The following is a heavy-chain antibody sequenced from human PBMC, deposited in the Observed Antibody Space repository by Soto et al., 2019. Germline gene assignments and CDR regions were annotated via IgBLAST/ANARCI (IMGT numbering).Heavy chain of an antibody. CDR2: IVVGSGNT. J-gene: IGHJ4*02. CDR1: GFTFTSSA. D-gene: IGHD3-16*01. Sequence: SVKVSCKASGFTFTSSAMQWVRQARGQRLEWIGWIVVGSGNTNYAQKFQERVTITRDMSTSTAYMELSSLRSEDTAVYYCAATRVYDYIWGRPPGPLDCGGQGTLVTVSS. CDR3: AATRVYDYIWGRPPGPLDC. V-gene: IGHV1-58*02.